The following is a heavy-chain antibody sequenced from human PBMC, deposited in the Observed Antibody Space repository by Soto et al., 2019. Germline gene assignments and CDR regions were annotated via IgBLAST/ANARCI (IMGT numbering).Heavy chain of an antibody. Sequence: SETLSLTCTFSSGSINENYYWNWIRQSPGKVLEWIGYVFHTGTTHYNPSLESRVTLSISTSKNQFSLTLTSVAASDTAIYYCARAPGSPTLRTFDVWGPGTMVTVSS. CDR1: SGSINENYY. V-gene: IGHV4-59*01. CDR2: VFHTGTT. CDR3: ARAPGSPTLRTFDV. J-gene: IGHJ3*01. D-gene: IGHD2-15*01.